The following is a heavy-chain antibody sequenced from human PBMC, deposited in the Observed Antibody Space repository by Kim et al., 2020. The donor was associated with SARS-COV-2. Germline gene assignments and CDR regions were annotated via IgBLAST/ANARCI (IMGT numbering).Heavy chain of an antibody. Sequence: GRFTISRDNSKNTLYLQMSSLRAEDTAVYYCVKGGVTKTERKYYYYGMDVWGQGTTVTVSS. D-gene: IGHD4-17*01. V-gene: IGHV3-64D*06. J-gene: IGHJ6*02. CDR3: VKGGVTKTERKYYYYGMDV.